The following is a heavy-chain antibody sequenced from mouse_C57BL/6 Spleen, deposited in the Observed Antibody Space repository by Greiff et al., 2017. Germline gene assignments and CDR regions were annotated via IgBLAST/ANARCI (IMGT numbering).Heavy chain of an antibody. CDR2: IYPGDGDT. V-gene: IGHV1-82*01. CDR3: ARINWDVNWYFDV. J-gene: IGHJ1*03. Sequence: QVQLQPSGPELVKPGASVKISCKASGYAFSSSWMNWVKQRPGKGLEWIGRIYPGDGDTNYNGKFKGKATLTANKSSSTAYIQLSSLTSEDSAVYFCARINWDVNWYFDVWGTGTTVTVSS. D-gene: IGHD4-1*01. CDR1: GYAFSSSW.